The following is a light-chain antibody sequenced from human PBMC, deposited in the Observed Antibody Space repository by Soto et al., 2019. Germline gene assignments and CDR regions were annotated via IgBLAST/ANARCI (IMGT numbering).Light chain of an antibody. V-gene: IGLV1-40*01. J-gene: IGLJ2*01. CDR2: GNS. CDR1: SSNIGAGYD. CDR3: QSYDSSLSGV. Sequence: QAVVTQPPSVAGAPGQRVTISCTGSSSNIGAGYDVHWYQQLPGTAPKRLIYGNSNRPSGVPDRFSGSESGTSASLAITGLQAEDEADYYCQSYDSSLSGVFGGGTNLTVL.